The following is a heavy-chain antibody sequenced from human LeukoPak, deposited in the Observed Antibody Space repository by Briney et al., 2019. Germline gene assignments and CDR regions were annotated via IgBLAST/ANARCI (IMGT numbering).Heavy chain of an antibody. CDR3: AIETGGNSDFYY. J-gene: IGHJ4*02. CDR1: GFTFSSYS. D-gene: IGHD4-23*01. CDR2: ISSSSSYI. V-gene: IGHV3-21*01. Sequence: PGGSLRHSCAASGFTFSSYSMNWVRQAPGKGLQWVSSISSSSSYIYYADSVKGRFTISRDNAKNSLYLQMNSLRAEDTAVYYCAIETGGNSDFYYWGQGTLVTVSS.